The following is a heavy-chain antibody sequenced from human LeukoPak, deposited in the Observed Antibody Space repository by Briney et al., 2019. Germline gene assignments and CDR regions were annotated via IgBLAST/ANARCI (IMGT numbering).Heavy chain of an antibody. Sequence: SETLSLTCAVYGGSFSGYYWSWIRQPPGKGLEWIGYIYYSGSTNYNPSLKSRVTISVDTSKNQFSLKLSSVTAADTAVYYCARGSHYDFWSGNYFDYWGQGTLVTVSS. D-gene: IGHD3-3*01. CDR3: ARGSHYDFWSGNYFDY. J-gene: IGHJ4*02. V-gene: IGHV4-59*01. CDR1: GGSFSGYY. CDR2: IYYSGST.